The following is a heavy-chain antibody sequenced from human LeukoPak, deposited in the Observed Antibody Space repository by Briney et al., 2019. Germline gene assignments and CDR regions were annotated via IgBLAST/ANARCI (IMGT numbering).Heavy chain of an antibody. CDR3: AKEDTYYYDSSGSQCGVFDY. CDR1: GFTFSTYN. Sequence: GGSLRLSCAASGFTFSTYNMNWVRQAPGKGLEWVAFIRYDGSNKYYADSVKGRFTISRDNSKNTLYLQMNSLRAEDTAVYYCAKEDTYYYDSSGSQCGVFDYWGQGTLVTVSS. J-gene: IGHJ4*02. D-gene: IGHD3-22*01. V-gene: IGHV3-30*02. CDR2: IRYDGSNK.